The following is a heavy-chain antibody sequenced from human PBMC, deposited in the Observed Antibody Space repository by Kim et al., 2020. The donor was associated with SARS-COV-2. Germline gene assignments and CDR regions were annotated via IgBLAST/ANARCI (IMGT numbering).Heavy chain of an antibody. CDR2: T. Sequence: TKTSRNFQGKVAITRDTSPSTAYMELRSLRSEDTAVYYCARGAYGSNWFDPWGQGTLVTVSS. J-gene: IGHJ5*02. CDR3: ARGAYGSNWFDP. V-gene: IGHV1-3*01. D-gene: IGHD3-10*01.